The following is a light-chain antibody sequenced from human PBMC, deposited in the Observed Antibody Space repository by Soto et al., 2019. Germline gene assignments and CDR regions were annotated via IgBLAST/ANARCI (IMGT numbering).Light chain of an antibody. CDR2: DVS. Sequence: EIVLTQSPGTLSLSPGERATLSCRASESLSSRYSAWYQQKPGQAPRLLIYDVSSRATGIPDSFSGSGSGTDFTLTISSLEPEDSAVYFCQQHGTSPSTYTFGQGTKLEIK. J-gene: IGKJ2*01. V-gene: IGKV3-20*01. CDR1: ESLSSRY. CDR3: QQHGTSPSTYT.